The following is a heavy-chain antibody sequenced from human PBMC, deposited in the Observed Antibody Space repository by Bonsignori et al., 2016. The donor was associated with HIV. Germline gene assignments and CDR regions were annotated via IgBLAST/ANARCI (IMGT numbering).Heavy chain of an antibody. Sequence: WIRQPPGKGLEWIGRIYTSGSTNYNPSLKSRVTISVDTSKNQFSLKLSSVTAADTAVYYCARDLYHYYDSSGFDYWGQGTLVTVSS. CDR3: ARDLYHYYDSSGFDY. J-gene: IGHJ4*02. CDR2: IYTSGST. V-gene: IGHV4-61*02. D-gene: IGHD3-22*01.